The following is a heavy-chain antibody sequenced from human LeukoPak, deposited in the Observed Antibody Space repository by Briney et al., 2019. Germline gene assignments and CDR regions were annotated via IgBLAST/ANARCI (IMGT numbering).Heavy chain of an antibody. J-gene: IGHJ4*02. Sequence: PGGSLRLSCAASGFTFDDYAMHWVRQAPGKGLEWVSLISWDGGSTYYADSVKGRFTISRDNSKNSLYLQMNNLRAEDTALYYCAKSQETSRTRQYGDYTLDYWGQGTLVTVSS. CDR2: ISWDGGST. CDR1: GFTFDDYA. CDR3: AKSQETSRTRQYGDYTLDY. D-gene: IGHD4-17*01. V-gene: IGHV3-43D*03.